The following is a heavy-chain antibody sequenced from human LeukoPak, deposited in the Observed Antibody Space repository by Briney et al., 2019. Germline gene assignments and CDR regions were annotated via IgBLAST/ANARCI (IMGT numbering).Heavy chain of an antibody. CDR2: ISSSSSTI. J-gene: IGHJ4*02. CDR3: ARRDSSDFDY. V-gene: IGHV3-48*01. Sequence: GESLKISCAASGFTFSSYSMNWVRQAPGKGLEWVSYISSSSSTIYYADSVKGRFTISRDNAKNSLYLQMNSLRAEDTAVYYCARRDSSDFDYWGQGTLVTVSS. D-gene: IGHD3-22*01. CDR1: GFTFSSYS.